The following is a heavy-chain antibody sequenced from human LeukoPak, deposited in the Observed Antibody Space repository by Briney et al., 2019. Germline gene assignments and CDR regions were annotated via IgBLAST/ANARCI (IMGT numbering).Heavy chain of an antibody. D-gene: IGHD6-6*01. CDR3: VKGLDYSSSQMDS. V-gene: IGHV3-66*02. CDR1: RFTFSSYA. Sequence: PGGSLRLSCAASRFTFSSYAMTWVRQPPGKGLEWVSVFYSGGDTHYADSVKGRFTISRDNSRNTVYVQMNSLTPEDTAVYYCVKGLDYSSSQMDSWGQGTLVTVSS. J-gene: IGHJ4*02. CDR2: FYSGGDT.